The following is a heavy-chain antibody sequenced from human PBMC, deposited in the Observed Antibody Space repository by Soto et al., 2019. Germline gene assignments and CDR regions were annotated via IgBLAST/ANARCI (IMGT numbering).Heavy chain of an antibody. Sequence: QVQLVESGGGVVQPGRSLRLSCAASGFTFSSYGMHWVRQAPGKGLEWVAVIWYDGSNKYYADSVKGRFTISRDNSKNTLYLQMNSLRAEDTAVYYCARWEYLYYCYMDVWGKGTTVTVSS. J-gene: IGHJ6*03. D-gene: IGHD1-26*01. CDR1: GFTFSSYG. CDR2: IWYDGSNK. CDR3: ARWEYLYYCYMDV. V-gene: IGHV3-33*01.